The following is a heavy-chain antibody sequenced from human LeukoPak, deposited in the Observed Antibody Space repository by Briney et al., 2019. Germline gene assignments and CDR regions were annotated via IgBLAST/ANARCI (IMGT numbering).Heavy chain of an antibody. J-gene: IGHJ6*02. V-gene: IGHV4-59*01. Sequence: KPSETLSLTCTVSGASISGYYWSWIRQPPGKGLEWIGYIYYSGSTNYNSSLKSRVTISLDTSKNQFSLKLNSVTAADTAVYYCARDLPRLRFLEGTDYYGMDVWGQGTTVTVSS. D-gene: IGHD3-3*01. CDR1: GASISGYY. CDR3: ARDLPRLRFLEGTDYYGMDV. CDR2: IYYSGST.